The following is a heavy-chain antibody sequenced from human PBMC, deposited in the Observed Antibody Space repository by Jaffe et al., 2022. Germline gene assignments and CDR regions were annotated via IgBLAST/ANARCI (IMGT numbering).Heavy chain of an antibody. CDR3: ARDLRLAMAVQDYYYYYMDV. CDR2: INPSGGST. J-gene: IGHJ6*03. Sequence: QVQLVQSGAEVKKPGASVKVSCKASGYTFTSYYMHWVRQAPGQGLEWMGIINPSGGSTSYAQKFQGRVTMTRDTSTSTVYMELSSLRSEDTAVYYCARDLRLAMAVQDYYYYYMDVWGKGTTVTVSS. V-gene: IGHV1-46*01. D-gene: IGHD5-18*01. CDR1: GYTFTSYY.